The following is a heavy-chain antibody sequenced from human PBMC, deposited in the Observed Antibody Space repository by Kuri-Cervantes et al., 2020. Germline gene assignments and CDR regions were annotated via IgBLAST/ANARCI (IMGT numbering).Heavy chain of an antibody. CDR3: ARERLLVVQAR. D-gene: IGHD3-22*01. V-gene: IGHV3-7*04. CDR1: GFTFSSYW. J-gene: IGHJ4*02. CDR2: IKQDGSEK. Sequence: GESLKISCAASGFTFSSYWMSWVRQAPGKGLEWVANIKQDGSEKYYVDSVKGRFTISRDNAKNSLYLQMNSLRAEDTAVYYCARERLLVVQARWGQGTLVTVSS.